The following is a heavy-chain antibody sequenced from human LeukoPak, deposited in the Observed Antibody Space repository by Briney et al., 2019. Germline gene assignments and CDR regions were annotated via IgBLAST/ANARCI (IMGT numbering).Heavy chain of an antibody. CDR2: ISASGTVT. D-gene: IGHD6-25*01. Sequence: PGGSLRLSCAASGFSFSSYEMNWVRQSPGKSLEWISYISASGTVTHYADFEEGRFTISRDNAKTSLYLQMNSLRGEDTAVYYCARDGTPLYSTGWVYMDVWGRGTTVTISS. V-gene: IGHV3-48*03. CDR3: ARDGTPLYSTGWVYMDV. CDR1: GFSFSSYE. J-gene: IGHJ6*03.